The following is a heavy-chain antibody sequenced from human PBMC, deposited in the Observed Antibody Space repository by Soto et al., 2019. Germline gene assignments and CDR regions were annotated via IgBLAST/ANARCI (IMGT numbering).Heavy chain of an antibody. Sequence: GGSLRLSCAASGFTFSSYSMHWVRQAPGKGLEWVAVISYDGSNKYYADSVKGRFTISRDNSKNTLYLQMNSLRAEDTAVYYCARDLQDPTYNSIAVAVSYFDYWGQGTLVTVSS. V-gene: IGHV3-30-3*01. CDR1: GFTFSSYS. CDR3: ARDLQDPTYNSIAVAVSYFDY. D-gene: IGHD6-19*01. CDR2: ISYDGSNK. J-gene: IGHJ4*02.